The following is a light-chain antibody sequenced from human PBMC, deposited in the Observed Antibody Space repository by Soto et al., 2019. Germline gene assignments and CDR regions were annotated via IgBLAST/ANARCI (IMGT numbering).Light chain of an antibody. V-gene: IGLV1-40*01. J-gene: IGLJ1*01. CDR1: SSNVGAGYD. CDR2: GNS. Sequence: QSVLTQPPSVSGAPGQRVTISCTGSSSNVGAGYDVHWYQQLPGTAPKLLISGNSNRPSGVPDRFSGSKSGTSASLAITGLQAEDEADYYCQSYDSSLSGRVFGTGTMVTVL. CDR3: QSYDSSLSGRV.